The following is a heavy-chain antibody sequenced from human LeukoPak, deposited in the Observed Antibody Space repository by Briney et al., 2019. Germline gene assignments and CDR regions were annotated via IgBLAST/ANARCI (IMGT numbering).Heavy chain of an antibody. CDR1: GGTFSSYA. CDR3: ATGYCSSTSCPRDYWYFDL. D-gene: IGHD2-2*01. V-gene: IGHV1-69*13. Sequence: ASVKVSCKASGGTFSSYAISWVRQAPGQGLEWMGGIIPIFGTANYAQKFQGRATITADESTSTAYMELSSLRSEDTAVYYCATGYCSSTSCPRDYWYFDLWGRGTLVTVSS. J-gene: IGHJ2*01. CDR2: IIPIFGTA.